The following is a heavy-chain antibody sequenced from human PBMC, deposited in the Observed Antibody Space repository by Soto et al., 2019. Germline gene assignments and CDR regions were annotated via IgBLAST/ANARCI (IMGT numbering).Heavy chain of an antibody. V-gene: IGHV4-31*03. D-gene: IGHD3-9*01. CDR3: ARGYDILTFDF. CDR1: GGSISSGGYY. J-gene: IGHJ4*02. CDR2: IYYSGST. Sequence: QVQLQESGPGLVKPSQTLSLTCTVSGGSISSGGYYWSWIRQHPGKGLEWIGYIYYSGSTYYNPSLKSRVTISVDTSKIQFSLKLSSVTAADTAVFYCARGYDILTFDFWGQGTLVTVSS.